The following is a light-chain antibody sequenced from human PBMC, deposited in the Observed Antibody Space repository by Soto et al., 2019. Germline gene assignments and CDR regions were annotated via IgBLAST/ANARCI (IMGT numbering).Light chain of an antibody. J-gene: IGKJ2*01. CDR3: PQYNKWPPYT. V-gene: IGKV3-15*01. CDR2: GAS. CDR1: QSVSSN. Sequence: EIVMTQSPANLSVSPGERATLSCRASQSVSSNLAWYQQKPGQGPRLLIYGASTRATGIPARFSGSGSGTEFTLTISSLQSEEFAVYYCPQYNKWPPYTFGQGTKVEIK.